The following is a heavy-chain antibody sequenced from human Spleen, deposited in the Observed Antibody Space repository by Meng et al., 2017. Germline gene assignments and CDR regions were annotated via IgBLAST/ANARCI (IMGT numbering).Heavy chain of an antibody. Sequence: ASVKVSCKASGYTFTGYYMHWVRQAPGQGLEWMGWINPNSGGTNYAQKFQGRVTMTRDTSISTAYMELSRLRSDDTAEYYCARDRIVVAGVYAFDIWGQGTRVTVSS. CDR3: ARDRIVVAGVYAFDI. J-gene: IGHJ3*02. D-gene: IGHD6-19*01. V-gene: IGHV1-2*02. CDR2: INPNSGGT. CDR1: GYTFTGYY.